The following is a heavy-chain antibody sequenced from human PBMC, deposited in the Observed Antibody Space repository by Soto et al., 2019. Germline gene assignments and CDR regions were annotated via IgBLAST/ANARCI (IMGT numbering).Heavy chain of an antibody. Sequence: SETLSLTCTVSGGSISSGGYYWSWIRQHPGKGLEWIGYIYYSGSTYYNPSLKSRVTISVDTSKNQFSLKLSSVTAADTAVYYCARISGYAVESWFDPWGQGTLVTVSS. J-gene: IGHJ5*02. CDR2: IYYSGST. D-gene: IGHD5-12*01. CDR1: GGSISSGGYY. V-gene: IGHV4-31*03. CDR3: ARISGYAVESWFDP.